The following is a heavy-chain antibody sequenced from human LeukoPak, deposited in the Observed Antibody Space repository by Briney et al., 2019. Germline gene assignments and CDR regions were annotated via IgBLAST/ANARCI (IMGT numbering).Heavy chain of an antibody. V-gene: IGHV3-11*04. CDR2: ISSSGSTI. D-gene: IGHD2-2*01. Sequence: GGSLRLSCAASGFTFSDYYMSWIRQAPGKGLEWVSYISSSGSTIYYADSVKGRFTISRDNAKNSLYLQMNSLRAEDTAVYYCARGGEYCSSTSCFDAFDIWGQGTMVTVSS. J-gene: IGHJ3*02. CDR1: GFTFSDYY. CDR3: ARGGEYCSSTSCFDAFDI.